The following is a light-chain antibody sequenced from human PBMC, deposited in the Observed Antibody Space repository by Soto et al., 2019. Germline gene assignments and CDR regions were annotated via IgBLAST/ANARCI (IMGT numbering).Light chain of an antibody. CDR2: DVS. CDR1: SSDVGAYDY. Sequence: QSALTQPASVSGSPGQSITISCTGTSSDVGAYDYVSWYQQHQGEVPKLMIFDVSDRPSGVSNRFSGSKSGNTASLPISGLQGEDEADYYCGSFTTSTSDVFGAGTKLTFL. CDR3: GSFTTSTSDV. V-gene: IGLV2-14*03. J-gene: IGLJ1*01.